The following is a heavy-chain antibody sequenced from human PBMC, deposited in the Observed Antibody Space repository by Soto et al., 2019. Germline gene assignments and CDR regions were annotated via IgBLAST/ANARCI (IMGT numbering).Heavy chain of an antibody. V-gene: IGHV4-31*03. Sequence: QVQLQESGPGLLKPSQTLSLTCSVSGGSISSGTYYWSWIRHRPGKGLEWIGYMYNSGTSSYSTSLKSRSVLSVDTSKNQFSLKLTSVTAANPATYFCARRLSGSSAFDYWGLGILVTVSS. D-gene: IGHD2-15*01. CDR3: ARRLSGSSAFDY. CDR2: MYNSGTS. J-gene: IGHJ4*01. CDR1: GGSISSGTYY.